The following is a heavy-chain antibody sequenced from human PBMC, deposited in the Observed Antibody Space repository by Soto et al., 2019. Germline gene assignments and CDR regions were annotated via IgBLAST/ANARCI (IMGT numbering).Heavy chain of an antibody. J-gene: IGHJ4*02. D-gene: IGHD3-22*01. V-gene: IGHV1-69*02. CDR3: ARLLYYDSSGYPVDY. CDR1: GGTFSSY. Sequence: SVKVSCKASGGTFSSYISWVRQAPGQGLEWMGRIIPILGIANYAQKFQGRVTITADRSTSTAYMELSSLRSEDTAVYYCARLLYYDSSGYPVDYWGQGTLVTVSS. CDR2: IIPILGIA.